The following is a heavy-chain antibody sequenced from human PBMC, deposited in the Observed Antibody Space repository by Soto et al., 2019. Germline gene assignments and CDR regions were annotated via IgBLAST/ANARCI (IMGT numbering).Heavy chain of an antibody. V-gene: IGHV3-23*01. Sequence: GGSLRLSCVASGFMLSSYGMSWARQAPGKGLEWVSGISGSGGSTYYADSVKGRFTISRDNSENTLYLQMNSLRVEDTAVYYCAKARRACSGGTCSKDFYGLDVWGLGTTVTVSS. CDR3: AKARRACSGGTCSKDFYGLDV. D-gene: IGHD2-15*01. J-gene: IGHJ6*02. CDR2: ISGSGGST. CDR1: GFMLSSYG.